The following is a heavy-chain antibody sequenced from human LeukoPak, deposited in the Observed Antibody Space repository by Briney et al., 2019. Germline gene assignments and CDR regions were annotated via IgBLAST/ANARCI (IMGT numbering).Heavy chain of an antibody. Sequence: PGRSLRLSCAASGFTFSSYAMSWVRQAPGKGLEWVSAISGSGGSTYYADSVKGRFTISRDNSKNTLYLQMNSLRAEDTAVCYCAKDVWDTDAFDIWGQGTMVTVSS. D-gene: IGHD5-18*01. V-gene: IGHV3-23*01. J-gene: IGHJ3*02. CDR2: ISGSGGST. CDR1: GFTFSSYA. CDR3: AKDVWDTDAFDI.